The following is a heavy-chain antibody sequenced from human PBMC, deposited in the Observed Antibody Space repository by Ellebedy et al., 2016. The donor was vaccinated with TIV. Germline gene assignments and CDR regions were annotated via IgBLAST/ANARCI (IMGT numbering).Heavy chain of an antibody. CDR2: VFPGRQS. J-gene: IGHJ5*02. D-gene: IGHD3-9*01. CDR3: MQQSPPAKGMKFFDWLNDDFRP. CDR1: SGTISGTAHD. Sequence: SETLSLXXTLSSGTISGTAHDWAWIRQPPGKGLEWIGSVFPGRQSSYNPSLKSRATISIEPSKNQFYLLMTSVTAADTAIYYCMQQSPPAKGMKFFDWLNDDFRPWGQGTLVTVSS. V-gene: IGHV4-39*01.